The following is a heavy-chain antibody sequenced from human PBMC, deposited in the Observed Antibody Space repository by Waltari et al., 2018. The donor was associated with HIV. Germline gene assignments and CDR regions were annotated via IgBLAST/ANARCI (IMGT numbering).Heavy chain of an antibody. Sequence: QLQLQESGPGLVKPSETLSLTCTVSGGSISSSSYYWGWIRQPPGKGLEWIGSIYYSGSTYYNPSLKSRVTISVDTSKNQFSLKLSSVTAADTAVYYCARGGGYIVVVPAAMEGGSYYYGMDVWGQGTTVTVSS. CDR1: GGSISSSSYY. CDR2: IYYSGST. D-gene: IGHD2-2*01. V-gene: IGHV4-39*07. J-gene: IGHJ6*02. CDR3: ARGGGYIVVVPAAMEGGSYYYGMDV.